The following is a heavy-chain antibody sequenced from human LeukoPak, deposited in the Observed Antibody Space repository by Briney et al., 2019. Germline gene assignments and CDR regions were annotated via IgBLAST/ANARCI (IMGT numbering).Heavy chain of an antibody. Sequence: GGSLRLSCAASGFTFSNAWMSWVRQAPGKGLEWVGRIKSKTDGGTTDYAAPVKGRFTISRDDSKNTLYLQMNSLKTEDTAVYYCTLLEWLFPGYFDYWGQGTLVTVSS. CDR3: TLLEWLFPGYFDY. D-gene: IGHD3-3*01. V-gene: IGHV3-15*01. J-gene: IGHJ4*01. CDR2: IKSKTDGGTT. CDR1: GFTFSNAW.